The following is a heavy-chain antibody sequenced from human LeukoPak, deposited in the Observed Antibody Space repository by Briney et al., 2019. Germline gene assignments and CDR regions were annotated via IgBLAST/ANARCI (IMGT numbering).Heavy chain of an antibody. CDR1: GFTFSGYT. CDR2: ISSSSSTI. CDR3: ARGNSYMDV. J-gene: IGHJ6*03. Sequence: GGSLRLSCAASGFTFSGYTMNWVRQAPGKGLEWVSYISSSSSTIYYADSVKGRFTISRDNAKNSLYLQMNSLRAEDTAVYSCARGNSYMDVWGKGTTVTVSS. V-gene: IGHV3-48*01.